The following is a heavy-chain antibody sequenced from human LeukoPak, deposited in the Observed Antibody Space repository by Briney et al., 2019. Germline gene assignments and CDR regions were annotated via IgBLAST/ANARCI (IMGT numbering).Heavy chain of an antibody. V-gene: IGHV3-53*01. CDR2: IYAGDRT. CDR1: GFTLRDKD. CDR3: VGDSISSPNLDY. Sequence: GGSLRLSCVASGFTLRDKDMSRGREAPGQGLEGVAVIYAGDRTYYTDSVQGRYTLSRDNSKNTLYHQLTRLRAADTAVYYCVGDSISSPNLDYWGQGTLVTVSS. J-gene: IGHJ4*02. D-gene: IGHD6-6*01.